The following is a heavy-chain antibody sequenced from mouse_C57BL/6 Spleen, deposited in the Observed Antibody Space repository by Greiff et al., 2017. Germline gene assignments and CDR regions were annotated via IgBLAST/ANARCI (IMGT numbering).Heavy chain of an antibody. D-gene: IGHD2-4*01. CDR2: ISSGSSTI. CDR1: GFTFSDYG. V-gene: IGHV5-17*01. CDR3: ARSDYGYFDY. Sequence: EVTLVESGGGLVKPGGSLKLSCAASGFTFSDYGMHWVRQAPEKGLEWVAYISSGSSTIYYADTVKGRFTIARDNAKNTLFLQMTSLRSEDTAMYYCARSDYGYFDYWGQGTTLTVSS. J-gene: IGHJ2*01.